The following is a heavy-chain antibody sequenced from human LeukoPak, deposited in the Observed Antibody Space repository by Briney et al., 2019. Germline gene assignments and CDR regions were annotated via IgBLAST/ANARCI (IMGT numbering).Heavy chain of an antibody. CDR3: TRDPNGDYVGAFDM. V-gene: IGHV3-23*01. CDR2: IRGSGGGT. CDR1: GIAFSTYA. D-gene: IGHD4-17*01. Sequence: GGSLRLSCAASGIAFSTYAMTWVRQAPGKGLEWVSSIRGSGGGTDYADSVKGRFTISRDNSRDTLFLQMNSLRAEDTALYYCTRDPNGDYVGAFDMWGPGTMVTVSS. J-gene: IGHJ3*02.